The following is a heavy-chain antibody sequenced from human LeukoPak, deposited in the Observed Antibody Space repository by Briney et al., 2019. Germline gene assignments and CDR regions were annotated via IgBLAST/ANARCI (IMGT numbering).Heavy chain of an antibody. D-gene: IGHD6-13*01. CDR1: GFIFANYA. CDR3: ARSIPYGTTWYGRSDY. CDR2: IGHNGDGK. Sequence: PGGSLRLSCAASGFIFANYAMSWVRQAPGRELEWVSVIGHNGDGKYYADSVKGRFTISRDNALNSLYLQMNSLRAEDTAIYYCARSIPYGTTWYGRSDYWGQGTLVTVSS. J-gene: IGHJ4*02. V-gene: IGHV3-23*01.